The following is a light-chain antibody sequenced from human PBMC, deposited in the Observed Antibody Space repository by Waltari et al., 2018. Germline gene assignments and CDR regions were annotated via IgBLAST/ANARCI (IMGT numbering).Light chain of an antibody. V-gene: IGKV3-20*01. CDR1: QSVSSSY. CDR2: GAS. J-gene: IGKJ3*01. CDR3: QQYGSSPFT. Sequence: EIVLTQSPGTLSLSPGERATLSCRASQSVSSSYLAWYQQKPGQAPRLLNYGASSRATGIPDRFSGSGSGTDFTLTISRLEPEDFAVYYCQQYGSSPFTVGPGTKVDIK.